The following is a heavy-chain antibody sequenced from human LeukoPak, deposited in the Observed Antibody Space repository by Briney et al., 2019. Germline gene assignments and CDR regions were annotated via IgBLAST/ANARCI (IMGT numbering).Heavy chain of an antibody. CDR3: ARAWVTRPRHFDY. D-gene: IGHD2-21*02. CDR1: GGSFSGYY. J-gene: IGHJ4*02. V-gene: IGHV4-34*01. CDR2: INHSGST. Sequence: PSETLSLTCAVYGGSFSGYYWNWIRQPPGKGLEWIGEINHSGSTNYNPSLKSRGTITLETSKNKFSLKLSFVTAAATAVSYCARAWVTRPRHFDYWGQGTLVTVSS.